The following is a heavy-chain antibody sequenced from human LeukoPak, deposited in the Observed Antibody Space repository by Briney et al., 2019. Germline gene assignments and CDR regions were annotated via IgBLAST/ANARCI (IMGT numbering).Heavy chain of an antibody. Sequence: SETLSLTCTVSGGSVSSGSYYWSWIRQPPGKGLEWIGYIYYSGSTNYNPSLKSRVTISVDTSKNQFSLKLSSVTAADTAVYYCASGLVVIKAFDFWGQGTMVTVSS. D-gene: IGHD3-22*01. CDR2: IYYSGST. J-gene: IGHJ3*01. CDR1: GGSVSSGSYY. CDR3: ASGLVVIKAFDF. V-gene: IGHV4-61*01.